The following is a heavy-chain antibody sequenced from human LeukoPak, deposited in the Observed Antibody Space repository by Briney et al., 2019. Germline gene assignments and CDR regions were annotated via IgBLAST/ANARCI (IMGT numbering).Heavy chain of an antibody. V-gene: IGHV3-48*01. J-gene: IGHJ4*02. CDR3: ARNKAAYYSDY. Sequence: GGPLRLSCAASGFTFCNYGINWVRQAPGKGLEWISYISPTSSNIFYADSVKGRFTISRDNAKSSVYLQMNSLRAEDTAVYYCARNKAAYYSDYWGQGTLVTVSS. CDR1: GFTFCNYG. D-gene: IGHD3-9*01. CDR2: ISPTSSNI.